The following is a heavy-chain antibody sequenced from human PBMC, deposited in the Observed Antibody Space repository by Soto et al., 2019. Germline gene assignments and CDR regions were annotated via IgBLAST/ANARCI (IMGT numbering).Heavy chain of an antibody. Sequence: LSLTCTVSGGAISSYYWGWIRQPPGKGPEWIGYIYYSGSTNYNPSLKSRVTISVDTSKNQFSLKLSSVTAADTAVYYCARAGSSCWYGGNHYVLDVWGRRTTVPVSS. J-gene: IGHJ6*02. CDR1: GGAISSYY. V-gene: IGHV4-59*01. D-gene: IGHD6-19*01. CDR3: ARAGSSCWYGGNHYVLDV. CDR2: IYYSGST.